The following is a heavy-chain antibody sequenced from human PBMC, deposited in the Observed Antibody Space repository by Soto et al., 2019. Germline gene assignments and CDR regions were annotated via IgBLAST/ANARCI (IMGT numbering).Heavy chain of an antibody. V-gene: IGHV1-69*01. CDR2: IIPIFGTA. CDR3: ARVPGRIAAADYYYYGMDV. CDR1: GGTFSSYA. J-gene: IGHJ6*02. Sequence: QVQLVQSGAEVKKPGSSVKVSCKASGGTFSSYAISWVRQAPGQGLEWMGGIIPIFGTANYAQKFQGRVTITADESTSTAYMELSSLRSEDTAVYYCARVPGRIAAADYYYYGMDVWGQGTMVTVSS. D-gene: IGHD6-13*01.